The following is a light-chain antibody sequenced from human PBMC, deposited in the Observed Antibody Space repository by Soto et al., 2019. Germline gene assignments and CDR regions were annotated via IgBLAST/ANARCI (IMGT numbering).Light chain of an antibody. V-gene: IGKV3-20*01. J-gene: IGKJ2*01. Sequence: ENVLTQSPGTLSLSPGERATLSCRASQSVTNSFFAWYQQIPGQAPRLLIYGISSRATGIPDRFSGSGSGTDFTLTISRLEPEDFVVYYCQQYSTLPHTFVQGTKLEV. CDR2: GIS. CDR1: QSVTNSF. CDR3: QQYSTLPHT.